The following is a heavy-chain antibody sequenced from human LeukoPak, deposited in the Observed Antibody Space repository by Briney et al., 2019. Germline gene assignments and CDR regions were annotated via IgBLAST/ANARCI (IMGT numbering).Heavy chain of an antibody. V-gene: IGHV5-51*01. D-gene: IGHD2-15*01. CDR1: GYSFTSYW. J-gene: IGHJ4*02. Sequence: GESLKISCKGSGYSFTSYWIGWVRQMPGKGLGWMGIIYPGDSDTRYSPSFQGQVTISADKSISTAYLQWSSLKASDTAMYYCARQEACSGGSCLYYFDYWGQGTLVTVSS. CDR3: ARQEACSGGSCLYYFDY. CDR2: IYPGDSDT.